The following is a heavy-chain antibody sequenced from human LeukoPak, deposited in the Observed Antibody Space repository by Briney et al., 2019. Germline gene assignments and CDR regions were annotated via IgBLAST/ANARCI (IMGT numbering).Heavy chain of an antibody. CDR2: ISGSGGST. J-gene: IGHJ4*02. Sequence: GGSLRLSCAASGFTFSSYGMSWVRQAPGKGLEWVSAISGSGGSTYYADSVKGRFTISRDNSKNTLYLQMNSLRAEDTAVYYCAKASYGYFSVFDYWGQGTLVTVSS. CDR3: AKASYGYFSVFDY. V-gene: IGHV3-23*01. D-gene: IGHD5-18*01. CDR1: GFTFSSYG.